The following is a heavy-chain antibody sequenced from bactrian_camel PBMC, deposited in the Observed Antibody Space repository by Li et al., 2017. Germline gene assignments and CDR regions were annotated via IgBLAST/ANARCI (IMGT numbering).Heavy chain of an antibody. D-gene: IGHD2*01. Sequence: QLVESGGGSVQAGGSLRLSCAASGYTYSSNCMGWFRQAPGKGLEWVSAINSGGGSTYYADSVKGRFTISQDTTKTTIYLHMVELRPEDSAMYYCAAGAALLVGGICYTDYRIYGQGTQVTVS. V-gene: IGHV3S25*01. J-gene: IGHJ4*01. CDR2: INSGGGST. CDR1: GYTYSSNC.